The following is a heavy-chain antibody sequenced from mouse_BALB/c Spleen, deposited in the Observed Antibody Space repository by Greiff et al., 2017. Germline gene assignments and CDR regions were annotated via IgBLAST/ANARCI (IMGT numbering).Heavy chain of an antibody. CDR1: GFSLTSYG. Sequence: VQLVESGPGLVAPSQSLSITCTVSGFSLTSYGVHWVRQPPGKGLEWLGVIWAGGSTNYNSALMSRLSISKDNSKSQVFLKMNSLQTDDTARYYCARDLYDRGPFAYWGQWTLVTVSA. V-gene: IGHV2-9*02. CDR2: IWAGGST. CDR3: ARDLYDRGPFAY. D-gene: IGHD2-12*01. J-gene: IGHJ3*01.